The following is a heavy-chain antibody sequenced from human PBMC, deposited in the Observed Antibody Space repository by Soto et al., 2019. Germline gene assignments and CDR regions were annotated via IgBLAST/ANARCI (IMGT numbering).Heavy chain of an antibody. J-gene: IGHJ4*02. CDR3: AVPTYSSGWYFDY. D-gene: IGHD6-19*01. V-gene: IGHV1-69*02. CDR1: GGTFSSYT. Sequence: QVQLVQSGAAVKKPGSSVKVSCKASGGTFSSYTISWVRQAPGQGLEWMGRIIPILGIANYAQKFQGRVTITADKSTSTAYMELSSLRSEDTAVYYCAVPTYSSGWYFDYWGQGTLVTVSS. CDR2: IIPILGIA.